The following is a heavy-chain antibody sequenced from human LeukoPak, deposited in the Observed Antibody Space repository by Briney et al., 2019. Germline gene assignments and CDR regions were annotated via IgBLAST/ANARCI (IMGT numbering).Heavy chain of an antibody. J-gene: IGHJ4*02. D-gene: IGHD3-16*01. CDR1: GFTFNNYL. V-gene: IGHV3-74*03. CDR3: AREFEASGFWALDY. Sequence: GGSLRLSCKVSGFTFNNYLMHWVRQAPGKGLVWVLRMNNEGRVITYAESVQGRFPISRDNAKNTLYLQMNSLRAEGTAVYYCAREFEASGFWALDYWGQGTLVTASS. CDR2: MNNEGRVI.